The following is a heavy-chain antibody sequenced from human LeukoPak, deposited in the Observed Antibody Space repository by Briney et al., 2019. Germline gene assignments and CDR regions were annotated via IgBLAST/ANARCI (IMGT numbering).Heavy chain of an antibody. D-gene: IGHD2-2*01. Sequence: GGSLRLSCAASGFTFDVDGMAWVRHAPGKGREWVSCINWNGGRLGYANSAQGRFTISRDNAKNSLYRQMNSLTAEDTAFYYCARSYAQYCSTASCSHCDHWGQGTLVTVSS. V-gene: IGHV3-20*04. CDR1: GFTFDVDG. CDR3: ARSYAQYCSTASCSHCDH. CDR2: INWNGGRL. J-gene: IGHJ4*02.